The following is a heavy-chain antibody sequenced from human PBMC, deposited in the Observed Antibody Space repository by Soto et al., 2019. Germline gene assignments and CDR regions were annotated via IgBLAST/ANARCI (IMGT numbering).Heavy chain of an antibody. V-gene: IGHV3-30*18. Sequence: QVQLVESGGGVVQPGRSLRLSCAASGFTFSSYGMHWVRQAPGKGLEWVAVISYDGSNKYYADSVKGRFTISRDNSKNTLYLQMNSLRAEDTAVYYCAKDTEGSGYYYFFPLGYWGQGTLVTVSS. D-gene: IGHD3-22*01. J-gene: IGHJ4*02. CDR3: AKDTEGSGYYYFFPLGY. CDR1: GFTFSSYG. CDR2: ISYDGSNK.